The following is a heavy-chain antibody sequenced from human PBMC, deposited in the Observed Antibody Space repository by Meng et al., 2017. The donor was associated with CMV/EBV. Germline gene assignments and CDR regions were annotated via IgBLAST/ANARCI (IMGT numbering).Heavy chain of an antibody. CDR2: IIPIFGTA. D-gene: IGHD3-22*01. J-gene: IGHJ6*02. CDR3: ARGARITMIVGGSYYYYYGMDV. Sequence: SAKVSCKASGGTFSSYAISWVRQAPGQGLGWMGGIIPIFGTANYAQKFQGRVAITTDESTTTAYMELSSLRSEDTAVFYCARGARITMIVGGSYYYYYGMDVWGQGTTVTVSS. CDR1: GGTFSSYA. V-gene: IGHV1-69*05.